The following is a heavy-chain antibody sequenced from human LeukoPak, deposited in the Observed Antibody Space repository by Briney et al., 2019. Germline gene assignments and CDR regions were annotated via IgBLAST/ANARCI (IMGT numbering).Heavy chain of an antibody. D-gene: IGHD6-19*01. V-gene: IGHV4-34*01. Sequence: SETLSLTCAVSGGPLRGAYWTWIRQPPGKGLEWIGEINDSGSTNHNPSLKSRLTISLDTSKKQFSLKLSSVSAADTGVYFCATEGLAGTGTQWHALDFWGRGTMVTVSS. J-gene: IGHJ3*01. CDR1: GGPLRGAY. CDR2: INDSGST. CDR3: ATEGLAGTGTQWHALDF.